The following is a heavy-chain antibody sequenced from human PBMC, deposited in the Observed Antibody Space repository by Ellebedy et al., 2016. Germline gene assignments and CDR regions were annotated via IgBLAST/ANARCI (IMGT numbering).Heavy chain of an antibody. D-gene: IGHD2/OR15-2a*01. J-gene: IGHJ4*02. CDR2: ISYDGSAQ. CDR3: AREERGFLVGY. Sequence: GGSLRLSCAASGFTFSNTGMHWVRQAPGKGLEWVALISYDGSAQYYADSVKGRFTISRDSSKNTLYLQMNSLRNEDTAVYYCAREERGFLVGYWGQGTLVTVSS. V-gene: IGHV3-30*12. CDR1: GFTFSNTG.